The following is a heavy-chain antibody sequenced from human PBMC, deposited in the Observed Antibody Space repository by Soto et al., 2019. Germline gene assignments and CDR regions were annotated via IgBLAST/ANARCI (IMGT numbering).Heavy chain of an antibody. Sequence: QVQLVQSGAEVKKPGASVKVSCKASGYTLTSYDFNWVRQATGQGLEWLGWMNPNSGTTGYAQRFQGRVTMTRNTAISTAYMELSSLRSEDTAMYYCARVACTGGRCYYDYWGQGTLVTVSS. V-gene: IGHV1-8*01. CDR3: ARVACTGGRCYYDY. CDR2: MNPNSGTT. D-gene: IGHD2-8*02. CDR1: GYTLTSYD. J-gene: IGHJ4*01.